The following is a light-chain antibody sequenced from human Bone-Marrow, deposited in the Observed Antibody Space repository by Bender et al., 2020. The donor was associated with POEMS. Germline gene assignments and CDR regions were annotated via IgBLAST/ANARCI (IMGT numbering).Light chain of an antibody. V-gene: IGLV1-40*01. Sequence: QSVLTQPPSVSGAPGQRVTLSCTGNSSNIGSGYNVHWYQQLPGTAPKLVIYGNNNRPSGVPDRFSGSKSGTSASLAVNGLQSEDEADYYCAVWDDSLNGWVFGGGTKLTVL. CDR2: GNN. J-gene: IGLJ3*02. CDR3: AVWDDSLNGWV. CDR1: SSNIGSGYN.